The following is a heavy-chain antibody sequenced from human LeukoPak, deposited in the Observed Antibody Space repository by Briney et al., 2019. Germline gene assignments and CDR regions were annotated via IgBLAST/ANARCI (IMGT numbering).Heavy chain of an antibody. CDR1: Y. Sequence: YWIAWVRQMPGKGLEWIGYIYYSGSTYYNPSLKSRVTISVDTSKNQFSLKLSSVTAADTAVYYCARARLGYCSSTSCYGRADFDYWGQGTLVTVSS. CDR2: IYYSGST. D-gene: IGHD2-2*01. J-gene: IGHJ4*02. V-gene: IGHV4-31*02. CDR3: ARARLGYCSSTSCYGRADFDY.